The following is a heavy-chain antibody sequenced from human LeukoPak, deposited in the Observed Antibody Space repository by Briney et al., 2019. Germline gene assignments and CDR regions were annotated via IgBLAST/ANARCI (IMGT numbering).Heavy chain of an antibody. D-gene: IGHD6-19*01. V-gene: IGHV4-59*01. CDR3: ARDRRAVAAFDI. CDR1: GGSISSYY. J-gene: IGHJ3*02. CDR2: IYYSGST. Sequence: SETLSLTCTVSGGSISSYYWSWIRQPPGKGLEWIGYIYYSGSTNYNPSLKSRVTISVDTSKNQFPLKLSSVTAADTAVYYCARDRRAVAAFDIWGQGTMVTVSS.